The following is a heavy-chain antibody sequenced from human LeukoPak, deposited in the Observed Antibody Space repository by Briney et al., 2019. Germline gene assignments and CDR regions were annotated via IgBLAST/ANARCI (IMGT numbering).Heavy chain of an antibody. D-gene: IGHD6-6*01. Sequence: ASETLSLTCTVSGGSISSSSHHWSWVRQPPGKGLEWIGSIYYSGNTYYNPSLKSRVTISVDTSKSQFSLKLTSVTAADTAVYYCTREYSSSSDYWGQGTLVTVSS. J-gene: IGHJ4*02. V-gene: IGHV4-39*02. CDR2: IYYSGNT. CDR1: GGSISSSSHH. CDR3: TREYSSSSDY.